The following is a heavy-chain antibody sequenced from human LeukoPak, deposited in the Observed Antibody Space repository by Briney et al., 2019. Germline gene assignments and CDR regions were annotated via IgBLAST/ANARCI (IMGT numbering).Heavy chain of an antibody. J-gene: IGHJ3*02. D-gene: IGHD6-19*01. Sequence: PGGSLRLSCAASGFSFSRYAMHWVRQAPGKGLEWVAVISYDRSNKYYADSVKGRFIISRDNSKNTLYLQMNSLRAEDTAVYYCAKDIRSGCYPCAFDIWGQGTRVTVSS. V-gene: IGHV3-30*18. CDR2: ISYDRSNK. CDR1: GFSFSRYA. CDR3: AKDIRSGCYPCAFDI.